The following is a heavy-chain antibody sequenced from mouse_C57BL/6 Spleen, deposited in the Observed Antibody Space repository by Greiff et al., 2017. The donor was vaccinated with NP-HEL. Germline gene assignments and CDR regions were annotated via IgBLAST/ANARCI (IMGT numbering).Heavy chain of an antibody. D-gene: IGHD3-3*01. CDR3: VRLGTQGHFDY. CDR2: IRSKSNNYAT. J-gene: IGHJ2*01. V-gene: IGHV10-1*01. Sequence: EVQLVESGGGLVQPKGSLKLSCAASGFRFNTYAMNWVRQAPGKGLEWVARIRSKSNNYATYYADSVKDRFTISRDDSESMLYLQMNNLKTEDTAMYYCVRLGTQGHFDYWGQGTTLTVSS. CDR1: GFRFNTYA.